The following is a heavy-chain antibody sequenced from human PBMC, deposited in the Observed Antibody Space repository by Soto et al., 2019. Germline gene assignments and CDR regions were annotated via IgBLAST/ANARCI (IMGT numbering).Heavy chain of an antibody. D-gene: IGHD2-2*01. Sequence: GGSLRLSCAASGFTFSSYAMSWVRQAPGKGLEWVSAISGSGGSTYYADSVKGRFTISRDNSKNTLYLQMNSLRAEDTAVYYCARDIVVVPVARLFDYWGQGTLVTVSS. V-gene: IGHV3-23*01. CDR3: ARDIVVVPVARLFDY. CDR1: GFTFSSYA. J-gene: IGHJ4*02. CDR2: ISGSGGST.